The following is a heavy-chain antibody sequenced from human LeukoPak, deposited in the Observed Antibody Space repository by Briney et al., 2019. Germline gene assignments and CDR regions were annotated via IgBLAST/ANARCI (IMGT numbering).Heavy chain of an antibody. Sequence: PGGSLRLSCAASGFTFSSYAMSWVRQAPGKGLEGVSAISGSGGSTYYADSVKGRFTISRDNSKNTLYLQMNSLRDEDTAVYYCAKSNRITMIVVVITAFDYWGQGTLVTVSS. D-gene: IGHD3-22*01. CDR3: AKSNRITMIVVVITAFDY. J-gene: IGHJ4*02. CDR1: GFTFSSYA. V-gene: IGHV3-23*01. CDR2: ISGSGGST.